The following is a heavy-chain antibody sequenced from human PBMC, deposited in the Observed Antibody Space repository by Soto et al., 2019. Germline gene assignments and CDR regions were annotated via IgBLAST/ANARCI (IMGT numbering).Heavy chain of an antibody. Sequence: QVQLQESGPGLVKPSETLTLTCTVSGGSVNNGNYYWSWIRQPPGKGLEWIGHIYYSGSTNYNPSLKSRVIISIDTSKKQFSLKLSSVTAADTAVYFCARDPGVGLSARWFDPWGQGAQVTVSS. CDR3: ARDPGVGLSARWFDP. V-gene: IGHV4-61*01. CDR2: IYYSGST. CDR1: GGSVNNGNYY. J-gene: IGHJ5*02. D-gene: IGHD2-8*01.